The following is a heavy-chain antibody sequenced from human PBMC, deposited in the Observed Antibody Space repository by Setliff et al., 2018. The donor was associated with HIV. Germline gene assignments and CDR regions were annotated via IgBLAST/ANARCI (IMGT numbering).Heavy chain of an antibody. J-gene: IGHJ4*02. CDR2: ISYSGGI. CDR3: VRASLPGNHVFFDY. Sequence: SETLSLTCAVYGGSFSDHYWGWIRQPPGKGLDWIGSISYSGGIYYNPSFKNRVTMSVDKSRNHFSLILNSVTAADTAIYYCVRASLPGNHVFFDYWGQGRLVTVSS. CDR1: GGSFSDHY. V-gene: IGHV4-39*07.